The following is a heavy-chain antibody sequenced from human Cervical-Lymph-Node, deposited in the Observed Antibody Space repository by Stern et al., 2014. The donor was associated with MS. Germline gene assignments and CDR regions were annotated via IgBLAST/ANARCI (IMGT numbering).Heavy chain of an antibody. CDR2: ITSRSTTI. CDR3: ALYGGHGDFDH. CDR1: GFTFSSYA. V-gene: IGHV3-48*01. Sequence: VQLMQSGGGLVQPGGSLRLSCAASGFTFSSYAMNWVRQAPGKGLEWVSYITSRSTTIYYADSVKGRFTISRDNARNSLYLQMNSLRAEDTAVYYCALYGGHGDFDHWGQGTLVTVSS. J-gene: IGHJ4*02. D-gene: IGHD4-23*01.